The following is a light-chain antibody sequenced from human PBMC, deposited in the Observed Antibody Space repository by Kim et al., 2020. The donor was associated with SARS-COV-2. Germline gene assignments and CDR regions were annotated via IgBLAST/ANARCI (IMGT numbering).Light chain of an antibody. CDR3: QQYSSSPAT. J-gene: IGKJ1*01. V-gene: IGKV3-20*01. Sequence: SPGDRATLSCRASQSVSSNYLAWYQQKPGQAPRLLIYGASSRATGIPDRFSGSGSGTDFTLTITRLKPEDFAVYYCQQYSSSPATFGQGTKVDIK. CDR2: GAS. CDR1: QSVSSNY.